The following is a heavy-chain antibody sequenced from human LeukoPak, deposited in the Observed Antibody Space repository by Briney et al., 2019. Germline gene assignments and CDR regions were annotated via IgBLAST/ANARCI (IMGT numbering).Heavy chain of an antibody. Sequence: GGSLRLSCAASGFTFSSYAMHWVRQAPGKGLEWVAVISYDGSNKYYADSVKGRFTISRDNSKNTLYLQMNSLRAEDTAVYYCARDYGIVVVPAAIKGPIGIDYWGQGTLVTVSS. D-gene: IGHD2-2*02. J-gene: IGHJ4*02. CDR2: ISYDGSNK. V-gene: IGHV3-30-3*01. CDR3: ARDYGIVVVPAAIKGPIGIDY. CDR1: GFTFSSYA.